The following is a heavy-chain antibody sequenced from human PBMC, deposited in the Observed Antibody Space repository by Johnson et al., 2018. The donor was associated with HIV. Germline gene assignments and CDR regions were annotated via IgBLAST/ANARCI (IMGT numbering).Heavy chain of an antibody. CDR3: AREWKGRWFGEEKAFDI. Sequence: QVQLVESGGGVVQPGRSLRLSCAASGFTFSSYGMHWVRQAPGKGLEWVALISYDGPNKYYADSVNGRFTISRTNSKNTLYLQMNSLGAEDTAVYYCAREWKGRWFGEEKAFDIWGQGTMVTVSS. CDR1: GFTFSSYG. CDR2: ISYDGPNK. V-gene: IGHV3-30*19. D-gene: IGHD3-10*01. J-gene: IGHJ3*02.